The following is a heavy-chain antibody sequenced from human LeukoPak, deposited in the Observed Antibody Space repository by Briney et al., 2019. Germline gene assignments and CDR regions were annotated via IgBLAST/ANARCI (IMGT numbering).Heavy chain of an antibody. D-gene: IGHD5-24*01. CDR3: AKDRRWLQLEGYFDY. Sequence: PGRSLRLSCAASGFTFSSYGMSWVRQAPGKGLEWVSAISGSGGSTYYADSVKGRFTISRDNSKNTLYLQMNSLRAEDTAVYYCAKDRRWLQLEGYFDYWGQGTLVTVSS. CDR2: ISGSGGST. V-gene: IGHV3-23*01. CDR1: GFTFSSYG. J-gene: IGHJ4*02.